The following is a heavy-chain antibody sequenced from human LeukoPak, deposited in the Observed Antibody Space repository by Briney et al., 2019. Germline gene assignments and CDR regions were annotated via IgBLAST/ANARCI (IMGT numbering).Heavy chain of an antibody. CDR1: GYSISSGYY. V-gene: IGHV4-38-2*02. CDR3: VGMVATGRDY. Sequence: SETLSRTCTVSGYSISSGYYWGWIRQPPGKWLEWIGSIYHSGSTYYNPSLNSRVTISVDTSKNQFSLKLSSVTAADMAVYYCVGMVATGRDYWGQGTLVTVSS. D-gene: IGHD5-12*01. J-gene: IGHJ4*02. CDR2: IYHSGST.